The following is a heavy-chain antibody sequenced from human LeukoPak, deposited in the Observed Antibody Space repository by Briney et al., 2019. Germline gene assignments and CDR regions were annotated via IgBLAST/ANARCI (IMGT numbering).Heavy chain of an antibody. CDR2: IYYSGSA. D-gene: IGHD4-17*01. J-gene: IGHJ6*02. CDR3: ARHFGDSHYFYGTDV. V-gene: IGHV4-39*01. CDR1: GGSLSSSGYY. Sequence: SETLSLTCAVSGGSLSSSGYYWGWIRQPPGKGLEWIGSIYYSGSAYYNSSLKSRVTIFVDTSQKQFSLEVTSVTAADTAVYYCARHFGDSHYFYGTDVWGQGTTVTVSS.